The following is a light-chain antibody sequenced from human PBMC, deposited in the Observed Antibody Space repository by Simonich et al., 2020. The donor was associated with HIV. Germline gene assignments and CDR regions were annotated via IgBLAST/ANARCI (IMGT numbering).Light chain of an antibody. Sequence: QSALTQPASVSGSPGQSITISCTAPSSDVGGYNYVSWYHQHPGKAPQLMIYDVTKRPSGVYNRFSGSKSGNTASLTISGLQAEDEADYYCSSYTSSNTWVFGGGTKLTVL. CDR1: SSDVGGYNY. CDR3: SSYTSSNTWV. J-gene: IGLJ3*02. CDR2: DVT. V-gene: IGLV2-14*03.